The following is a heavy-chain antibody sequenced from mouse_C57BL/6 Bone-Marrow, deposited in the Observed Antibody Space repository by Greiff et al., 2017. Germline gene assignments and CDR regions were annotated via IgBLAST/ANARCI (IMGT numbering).Heavy chain of an antibody. CDR3: ATYGSSFAWFAY. Sequence: QVQLKESGAELARPGASVKLSCKASGYTFTSYGISWVKQRTGQGLEWIGEIYPRSGNTYYNEKFKGKATLTADKSSSTAYMELRSLTSEDSAVYFCATYGSSFAWFAYWGQGTRVTVSA. CDR1: GYTFTSYG. J-gene: IGHJ3*01. CDR2: IYPRSGNT. V-gene: IGHV1-81*01. D-gene: IGHD1-1*01.